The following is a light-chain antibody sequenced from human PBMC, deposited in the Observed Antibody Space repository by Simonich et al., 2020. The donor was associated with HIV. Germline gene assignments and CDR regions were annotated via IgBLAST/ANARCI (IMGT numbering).Light chain of an antibody. CDR1: QSINSY. Sequence: DIQMTQSPSSLSASVGDRVTITCRASQSINSYLNWYQQKPGKAPKLLIYAASSLQRGVPSRFSGSGSGTDFTLTISSLQPEDFATYYCQQANSFPRTFGQGTKVEIK. J-gene: IGKJ1*01. V-gene: IGKV1-39*01. CDR3: QQANSFPRT. CDR2: AAS.